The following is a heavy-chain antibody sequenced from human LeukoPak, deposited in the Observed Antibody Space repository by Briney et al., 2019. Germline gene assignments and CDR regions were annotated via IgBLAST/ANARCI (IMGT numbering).Heavy chain of an antibody. J-gene: IGHJ4*02. D-gene: IGHD5-18*01. CDR3: ARGPWIQLWLLFDY. Sequence: GRSLRLSCAASGFTFSSYAMHWVRQAPGKGLEWVAVISYDGNNKYYADSVKGRFTISRDNSKNTLYLQMNSLRAEDTAVYYCARGPWIQLWLLFDYWGQGTLVTVSS. CDR1: GFTFSSYA. V-gene: IGHV3-30-3*01. CDR2: ISYDGNNK.